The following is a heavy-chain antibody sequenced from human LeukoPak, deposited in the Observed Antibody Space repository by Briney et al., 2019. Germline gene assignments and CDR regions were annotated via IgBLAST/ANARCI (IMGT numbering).Heavy chain of an antibody. CDR3: CKSGGGTTKNKYYFDY. CDR1: GFTFSTYA. CDR2: ISGSGSST. Sequence: GGSLRLSCAASGFTFSTYAMSWVRQAPGKGLEWVSSISGSGSSTYYADSVKDRFTISRDSSKNTIYLQMNSLRAEDTAVFYWCKSGGGTTKNKYYFDYWGQGTLVTVSS. J-gene: IGHJ4*02. V-gene: IGHV3-23*01. D-gene: IGHD3-10*01.